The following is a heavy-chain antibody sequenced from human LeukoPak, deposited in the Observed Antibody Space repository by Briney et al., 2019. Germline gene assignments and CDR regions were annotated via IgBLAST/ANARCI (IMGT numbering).Heavy chain of an antibody. CDR3: ARDGISGWYSDY. J-gene: IGHJ4*02. V-gene: IGHV3-20*04. CDR2: INWNGGST. Sequence: SPGGSLRLSCAASGFTFTDYGLSWVRQVPGKGLEWVSGINWNGGSTGYADSVKGRLTISRDNAKNSLYLQMNSLRAEDTAFYYCARDGISGWYSDYWGQGALVTVSS. D-gene: IGHD6-19*01. CDR1: GFTFTDYG.